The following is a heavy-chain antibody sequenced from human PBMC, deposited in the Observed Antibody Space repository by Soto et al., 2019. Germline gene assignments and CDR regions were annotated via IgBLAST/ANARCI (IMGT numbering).Heavy chain of an antibody. CDR2: IWYDGSNK. J-gene: IGHJ2*01. V-gene: IGHV3-33*01. CDR3: ARDYSSSGYGHWYFDL. D-gene: IGHD6-13*01. Sequence: QVQLVESGGGVVQPGRSLRLSCAASGFTFSSYGMHWVRQAPGKGLEWVAVIWYDGSNKYYADSVKGRFTISRDNSKNTLDLQMNSLRGEDTAVYYCARDYSSSGYGHWYFDLWGRGTLVTVSS. CDR1: GFTFSSYG.